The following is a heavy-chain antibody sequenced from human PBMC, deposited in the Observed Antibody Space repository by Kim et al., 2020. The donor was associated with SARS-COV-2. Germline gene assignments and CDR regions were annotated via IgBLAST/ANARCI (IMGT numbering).Heavy chain of an antibody. J-gene: IGHJ4*02. V-gene: IGHV4-31*03. CDR3: ARDRRLHSVDTVGYFDY. D-gene: IGHD5-18*01. CDR1: GGSISSGGYY. Sequence: SETLSLTCTVSGGSISSGGYYWSWIRQHPGKGLEWIGYIYYSGSTYYNPSLKSRVTISVDTSKNQFSLKLSSVTAADTAVYYCARDRRLHSVDTVGYFDYWGQGTLVTVSS. CDR2: IYYSGST.